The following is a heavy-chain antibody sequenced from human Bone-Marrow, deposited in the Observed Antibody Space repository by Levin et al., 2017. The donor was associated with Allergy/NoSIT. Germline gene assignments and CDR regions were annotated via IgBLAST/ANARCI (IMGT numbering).Heavy chain of an antibody. V-gene: IGHV1-8*01. Sequence: ASVKVSCKASGYSFTNYEINWVRQVPGQGPEWLGWINPKLGTTGYAQNLQVRVSMTSNISINTAYLELSSLRFDDTALYYCARAGGSGPIGHYYGLDVWGQGTTVAVSS. CDR3: ARAGGSGPIGHYYGLDV. J-gene: IGHJ6*02. CDR2: INPKLGTT. D-gene: IGHD3-10*01. CDR1: GYSFTNYE.